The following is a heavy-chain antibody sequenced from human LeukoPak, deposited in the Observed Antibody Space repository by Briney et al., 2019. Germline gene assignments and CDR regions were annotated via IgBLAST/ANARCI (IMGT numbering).Heavy chain of an antibody. CDR3: ARASGVYYYYMDV. Sequence: SETLSLTCAVYGGSFSGYYWSWIRQPPGRGLEWRGEINHSGSTNYNPSLKSRVTISVDTSKNQFSLKLSSVTAADTAVYYCARASGVYYYYMDVWGKGTTVTVSS. V-gene: IGHV4-34*01. J-gene: IGHJ6*03. D-gene: IGHD2-8*01. CDR1: GGSFSGYY. CDR2: INHSGST.